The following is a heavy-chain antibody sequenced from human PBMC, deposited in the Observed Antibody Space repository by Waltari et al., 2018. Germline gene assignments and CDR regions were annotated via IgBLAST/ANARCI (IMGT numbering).Heavy chain of an antibody. V-gene: IGHV1-46*01. CDR3: AREDGTNYYDSQFAY. D-gene: IGHD3-22*01. Sequence: QVQLVQSGAEVTKPGASVKVSCKASGYSFTTYYLHWVLQAPGQGLEWMGSINPVDGSTTYAQKFQGRVNVTRDTATNTVYMELSSLTSDDTAVFYCAREDGTNYYDSQFAYWGQGTLVTVST. CDR2: INPVDGST. CDR1: GYSFTTYY. J-gene: IGHJ4*02.